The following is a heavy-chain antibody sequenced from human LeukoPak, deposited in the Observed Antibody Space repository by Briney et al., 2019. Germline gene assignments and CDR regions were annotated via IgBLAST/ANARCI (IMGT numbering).Heavy chain of an antibody. CDR2: MNPNSGNT. CDR3: ARGSISSGWYFHY. Sequence: ASVKVSCKASGYTFTSYDINWVRQAPGQGLEWMGWMNPNSGNTGYAQKFQGRVTMTRNTSISTAYMELSSLRSEDTAVYYCARGSISSGWYFHYWGQGTLVTVSS. D-gene: IGHD6-19*01. V-gene: IGHV1-8*01. J-gene: IGHJ4*02. CDR1: GYTFTSYD.